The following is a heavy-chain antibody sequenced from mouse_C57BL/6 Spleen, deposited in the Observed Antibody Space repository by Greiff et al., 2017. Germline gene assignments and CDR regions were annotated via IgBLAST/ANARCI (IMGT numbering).Heavy chain of an antibody. CDR1: GYSFPSYY. CDR2: IYPGSGNT. V-gene: IGHV1-66*01. Sequence: QVHVKQSGPELVKPGASVKISCKASGYSFPSYYIHWVKQRPGQGLEWIGWIYPGSGNTKYNEKFKGKATLTADTSSSTAYMQLSSLTSEDSAVYYCARWDGYYDAMDYWGQGTSVTVSS. CDR3: ARWDGYYDAMDY. D-gene: IGHD2-3*01. J-gene: IGHJ4*01.